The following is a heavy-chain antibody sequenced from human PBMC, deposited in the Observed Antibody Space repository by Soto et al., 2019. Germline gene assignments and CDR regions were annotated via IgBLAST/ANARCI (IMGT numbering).Heavy chain of an antibody. CDR3: ARDRGITSFGVVIIAAFEI. V-gene: IGHV1-18*01. CDR1: GYTFTSYG. J-gene: IGHJ3*02. D-gene: IGHD3-3*01. CDR2: ISAYNGNT. Sequence: GASVKVSCKASGYTFTSYGISWVRQAPGQGLEWMGWISAYNGNTNYAQKLQGRVTMTTDTSTSTAYMELRSLRSDDTAVYYCARDRGITSFGVVIIAAFEIWGQGTMVTVAS.